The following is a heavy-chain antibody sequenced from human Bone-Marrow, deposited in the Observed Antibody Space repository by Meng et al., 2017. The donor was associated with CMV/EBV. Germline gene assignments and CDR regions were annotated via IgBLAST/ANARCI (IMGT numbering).Heavy chain of an antibody. D-gene: IGHD5-18*01. J-gene: IGHJ4*02. V-gene: IGHV1-2*02. CDR1: GYTFTDYY. Sequence: QVALVQAGAEVAKPGASVKVSCKASGYTFTDYYMHWVRQAPGQGLEWMGWINPNSGGTSYAQKFQGRVTMTRDTSINTAYMELTSLTPDDTAVYYCAARGYNYGQNFEYWGQGTLVTVSS. CDR2: INPNSGGT. CDR3: AARGYNYGQNFEY.